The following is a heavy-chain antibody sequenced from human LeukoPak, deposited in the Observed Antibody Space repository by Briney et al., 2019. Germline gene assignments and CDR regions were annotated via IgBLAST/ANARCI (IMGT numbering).Heavy chain of an antibody. CDR1: GYTFTSYA. CDR3: ARDLTALDYGDYYNWFDP. D-gene: IGHD4-17*01. V-gene: IGHV1-3*01. CDR2: INAGNGNT. Sequence: APVKVSCKASGYTFTSYAMHWVRQAPGQRLEWMGWINAGNGNTKYSQKFQGRVTITRDTSASTAYMELSSLRSEDTAVYYCARDLTALDYGDYYNWFDPWGQGTLVTVSS. J-gene: IGHJ5*02.